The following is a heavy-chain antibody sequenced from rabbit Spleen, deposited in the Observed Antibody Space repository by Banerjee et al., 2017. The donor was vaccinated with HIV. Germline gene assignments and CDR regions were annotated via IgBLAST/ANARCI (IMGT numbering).Heavy chain of an antibody. CDR3: ARNYVNAFDP. CDR1: GFAFSNYY. D-gene: IGHD1-1*01. Sequence: QLEESGGGLVQPGGSLTLSCKVSGFAFSNYYINWVRQAPGKGPEWIGIHYVVKGVTHYASWVNGRFTISADNAQSTVDLQIDSLTVADTGTYFCARNYVNAFDPWGQGTLVTVS. J-gene: IGHJ2*01. V-gene: IGHV1S7*01. CDR2: HYVVKGVT.